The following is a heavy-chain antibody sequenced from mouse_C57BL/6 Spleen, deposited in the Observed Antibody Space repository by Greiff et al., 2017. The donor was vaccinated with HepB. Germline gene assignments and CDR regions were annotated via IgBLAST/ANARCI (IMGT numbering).Heavy chain of an antibody. J-gene: IGHJ2*01. D-gene: IGHD1-1*01. Sequence: QVQLQQSGAELVKPGASVKISCKASGYAFSSYWMNWVKQRPGKGLEWIGQIYPGDGDTNYNGKFKGKATLTADKSSSTAYMQLSSLTSEDSAVYFCARELLRFHYFDYWGQGTTLTVSS. V-gene: IGHV1-80*01. CDR1: GYAFSSYW. CDR3: ARELLRFHYFDY. CDR2: IYPGDGDT.